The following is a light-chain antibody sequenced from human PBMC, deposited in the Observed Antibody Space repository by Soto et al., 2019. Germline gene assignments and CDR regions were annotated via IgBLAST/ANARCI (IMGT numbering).Light chain of an antibody. Sequence: ENVLTQSPGTLSLSPGERATLSCRASQSVSSNYVAWYQHKPGQAPRLLVYGASSRATGIPDRFSGSGSGTDFTLTINRLEPEDFAVYYCQQYGSSRWTFGQGTKVEIK. CDR3: QQYGSSRWT. CDR1: QSVSSNY. J-gene: IGKJ1*01. V-gene: IGKV3-20*01. CDR2: GAS.